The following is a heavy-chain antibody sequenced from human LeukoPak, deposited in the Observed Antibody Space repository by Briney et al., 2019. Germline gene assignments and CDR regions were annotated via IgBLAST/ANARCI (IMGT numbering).Heavy chain of an antibody. J-gene: IGHJ5*02. D-gene: IGHD3-3*01. CDR1: GGSISSSSYY. CDR2: IYYRGST. Sequence: SETLSLTCTVSGGSISSSSYYWGWIRQPPGEGLEWIGSIYYRGSTYYNPSLKSRITLSVDTSKNQFSLKLSSVTAEDTAVYYCARLEQLTIFGVVGWFDPWGQGTLVTVSS. CDR3: ARLEQLTIFGVVGWFDP. V-gene: IGHV4-39*01.